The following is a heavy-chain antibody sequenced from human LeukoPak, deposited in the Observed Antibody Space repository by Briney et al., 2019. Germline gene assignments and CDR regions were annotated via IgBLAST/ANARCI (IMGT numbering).Heavy chain of an antibody. CDR3: ARPRQWLDYFDY. D-gene: IGHD6-19*01. J-gene: IGHJ4*02. CDR2: INHSGST. V-gene: IGHV4-34*01. Sequence: PSETLSLTCAVYGGSFSGYYWSWIRQPPGKGLEWIGEINHSGSTNYNPSLKSRVTISVDTSKNQFSLKLSSVTAADTAVYYCARPRQWLDYFDYWRQGTLVTVSS. CDR1: GGSFSGYY.